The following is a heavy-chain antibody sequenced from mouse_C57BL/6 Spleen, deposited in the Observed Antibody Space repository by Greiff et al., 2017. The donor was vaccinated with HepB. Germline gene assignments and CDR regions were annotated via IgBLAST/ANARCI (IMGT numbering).Heavy chain of an antibody. J-gene: IGHJ4*01. V-gene: IGHV10-3*01. Sequence: LVASGCLFLPPKGSFPLSCSASCFTFTPYALPLVRPAPGKGLEWVARIRSKSSNYATYYADSVKDRFTISRDDSQSMLYLQMNNLKTEDTAMYYCVRYGSRGAMDYWGQGTSVTVSS. D-gene: IGHD1-1*01. CDR1: CFTFTPYA. CDR3: VRYGSRGAMDY. CDR2: IRSKSSNYAT.